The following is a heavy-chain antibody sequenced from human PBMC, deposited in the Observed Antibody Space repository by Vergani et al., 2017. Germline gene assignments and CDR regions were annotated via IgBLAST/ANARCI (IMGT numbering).Heavy chain of an antibody. J-gene: IGHJ6*03. D-gene: IGHD1-1*01. Sequence: QVQLVESGGGEVQPVRSLRLSCSAAGFPFSDYGVHWVRQAPGKGLEWVSVISYDGNKKNYADSVKGRFTISRDNSKNTLYLEMNALRAEDTAVYYCARDFLTRVTTLDYYYMGVWGKGTTVTVSS. CDR3: ARDFLTRVTTLDYYYMGV. CDR2: ISYDGNKK. V-gene: IGHV3-30*03. CDR1: GFPFSDYG.